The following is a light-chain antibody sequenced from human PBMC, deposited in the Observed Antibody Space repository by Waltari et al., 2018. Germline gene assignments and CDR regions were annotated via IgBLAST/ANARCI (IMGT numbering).Light chain of an antibody. CDR3: QQDNSFPST. Sequence: DIQMTQSPSSLSASPGDRVTITCRTSQDISNRLAWYQHKPGKAPKLLIYAASSLQSGVPSRFSGSGSGTEFTLTISSLQPEDFATYYCQQDNSFPSTFGQGTRLEIK. J-gene: IGKJ5*01. CDR1: QDISNR. V-gene: IGKV1-12*01. CDR2: AAS.